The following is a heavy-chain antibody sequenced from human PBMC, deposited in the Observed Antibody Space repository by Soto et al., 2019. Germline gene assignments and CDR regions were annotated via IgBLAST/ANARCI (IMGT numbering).Heavy chain of an antibody. CDR3: AKASWSEVVLAARFDP. CDR2: ISWNSGSI. V-gene: IGHV3-9*01. J-gene: IGHJ5*02. CDR1: GFTFDDYA. Sequence: GGSLRLSCAASGFTFDDYAMHWVRQAPGKGLEWVSGISWNSGSIGYADSVKGRFTISRDNAKNSLYLQMNSLRAEDTALYYCAKASWSEVVLAARFDPWGQGTLVTVAS. D-gene: IGHD2-2*01.